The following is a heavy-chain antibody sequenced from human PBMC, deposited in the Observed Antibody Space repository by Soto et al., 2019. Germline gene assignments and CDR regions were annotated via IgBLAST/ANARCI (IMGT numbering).Heavy chain of an antibody. CDR2: LSGDNGDI. Sequence: QVQLVQSGDELKKPGASVKVSCKASDYTFNSYGISWVRKAPGQGLEWMGWLSGDNGDIKYAQKFQGRVTMTTDISPILVYMELRSLSSDDTAVYFCAGRRGLGFHFWGQGTLVTVSS. CDR3: AGRRGLGFHF. V-gene: IGHV1-18*01. D-gene: IGHD2-15*01. CDR1: DYTFNSYG. J-gene: IGHJ4*02.